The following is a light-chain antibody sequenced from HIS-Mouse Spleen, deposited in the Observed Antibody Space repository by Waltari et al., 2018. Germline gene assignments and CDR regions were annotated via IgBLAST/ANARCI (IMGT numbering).Light chain of an antibody. CDR3: QVWDSSSDHVV. V-gene: IGLV3-21*03. CDR1: NIGSKS. J-gene: IGLJ2*01. CDR2: EDS. Sequence: SYVLTQPPSVSVAPGKTARITCGGNNIGSKSVHWYQQKPGQAPLVVVYEDSDRPPGIPGGFSGSNSGNTATQTISTVEAGDEADYYCQVWDSSSDHVVFGGGTKLTVL.